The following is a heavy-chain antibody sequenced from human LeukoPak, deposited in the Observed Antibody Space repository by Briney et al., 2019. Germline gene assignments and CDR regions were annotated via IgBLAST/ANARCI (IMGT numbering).Heavy chain of an antibody. Sequence: GGSLPLSCVASGFTVSSNYMSWVRQAPGKGLEWVSVIYSAGNTYYADSVKGRFTISRHNSENTLYLHMNSLRVEDTAVYFCARGGTPGYSSGRIDYWGQGTLVTVSS. CDR1: GFTVSSNY. D-gene: IGHD6-19*01. CDR3: ARGGTPGYSSGRIDY. V-gene: IGHV3-53*04. CDR2: IYSAGNT. J-gene: IGHJ4*02.